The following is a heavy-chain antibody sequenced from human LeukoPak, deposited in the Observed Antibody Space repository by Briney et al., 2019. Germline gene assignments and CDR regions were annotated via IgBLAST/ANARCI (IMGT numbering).Heavy chain of an antibody. D-gene: IGHD5-12*01. CDR1: GFAFSSYS. CDR3: AKDILSGYSGYAFAFDI. V-gene: IGHV3-33*06. CDR2: IWPDGSNK. J-gene: IGHJ3*02. Sequence: PGRSLRLSCEAAGFAFSSYSMHWVRQAPSKGLEWVAAIWPDGSNKYYANSVKGRFTISRDNSKNTLYLQMNSLRGDDTAIYYCAKDILSGYSGYAFAFDIWGQGTMVTVSS.